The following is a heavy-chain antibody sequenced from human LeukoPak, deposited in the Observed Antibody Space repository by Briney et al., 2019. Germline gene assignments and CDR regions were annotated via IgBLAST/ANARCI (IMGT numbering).Heavy chain of an antibody. CDR3: AGGGSGSADY. Sequence: TSETLSLTCTVSGGSITSGSYYWSWIRQPAGKGLEWIGRIYSSGGTNYNPSLKSRVTISVDTSKNQFSLKLSSVTAADTAVYYCAGGGSGSADYWGQGTLVTVSS. CDR2: IYSSGGT. J-gene: IGHJ4*02. V-gene: IGHV4-61*02. D-gene: IGHD3-10*01. CDR1: GGSITSGSYY.